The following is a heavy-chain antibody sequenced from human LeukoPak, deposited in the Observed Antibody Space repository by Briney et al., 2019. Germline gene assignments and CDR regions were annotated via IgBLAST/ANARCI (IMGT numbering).Heavy chain of an antibody. CDR3: ARGKPDGYCSSTSCPPYFDY. D-gene: IGHD2-2*01. CDR1: GGSFSGYY. CDR2: INHSGST. V-gene: IGHV4-34*01. Sequence: PSETLSLTCAVYGGSFSGYYWSWIRQPPGKGLEWIGEINHSGSTNYNPSLKSRVTISVDASKNQFSLKLSSVTAADTAVYYCARGKPDGYCSSTSCPPYFDYWGQGTLVTVSS. J-gene: IGHJ4*02.